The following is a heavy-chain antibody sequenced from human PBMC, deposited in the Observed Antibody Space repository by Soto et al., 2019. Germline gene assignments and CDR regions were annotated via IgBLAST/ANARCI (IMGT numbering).Heavy chain of an antibody. D-gene: IGHD2-2*01. CDR2: ISGSGGST. J-gene: IGHJ6*03. CDR3: AKGAACYEGWCYYYYMDV. CDR1: GFTFSSYA. Sequence: GGSLRLSCAASGFTFSSYAMSWVRQAPGKGLEWVSAISGSGGSTYYADSVKGRFTISRDNSKNTLYLQMNSLRAEDTAVYYCAKGAACYEGWCYYYYMDVWGKGTTVTVSS. V-gene: IGHV3-23*01.